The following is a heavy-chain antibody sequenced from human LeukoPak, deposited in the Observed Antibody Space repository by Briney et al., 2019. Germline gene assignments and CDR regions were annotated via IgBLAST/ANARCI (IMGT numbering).Heavy chain of an antibody. V-gene: IGHV3-23*01. CDR1: GFTFSNYA. D-gene: IGHD1-26*01. Sequence: GGSLRLSCAASGFTFSNYAMSWVRQAPGKGLEWVSAISGSGGNTYSADSVKGRFTISRDNAKNSLYLQMNSLRAEDTAVYYCARDLAGADDYWGQGTLVTVSS. CDR2: ISGSGGNT. J-gene: IGHJ4*02. CDR3: ARDLAGADDY.